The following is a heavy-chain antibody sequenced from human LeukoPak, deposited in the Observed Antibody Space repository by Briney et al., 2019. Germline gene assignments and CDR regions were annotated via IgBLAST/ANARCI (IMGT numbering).Heavy chain of an antibody. CDR2: MIPNSGNT. CDR1: GYTFTSYD. J-gene: IGHJ6*03. V-gene: IGHV1-8*01. CDR3: ARVGGATSHYYYMDV. D-gene: IGHD1-26*01. Sequence: ASVKVSCKASGYTFTSYDINWVRQATGQGLEWMGWMIPNSGNTGYAQKFQGRVTMTRNTSISTAYMELSSLRSEDTAVYYCARVGGATSHYYYMDVWGKGTTVTVSS.